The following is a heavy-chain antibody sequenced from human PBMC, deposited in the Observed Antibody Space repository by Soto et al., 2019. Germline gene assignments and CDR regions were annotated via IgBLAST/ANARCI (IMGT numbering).Heavy chain of an antibody. V-gene: IGHV1-18*01. D-gene: IGHD3-3*01. J-gene: IGHJ4*02. CDR1: GYTFTSYG. CDR2: ISAYNGNT. CDR3: GRVKRILRFLGGSGGGGGEIDY. Sequence: QVQLVQSGAEVKKPGASVKVSCKASGYTFTSYGISWVRQAPGQGLEWMGWISAYNGNTNYAQKLQGRVTMTTDTPPGTAYMELGSLKSGDPAVYYWGRVKRILRFLGGSGGGGGEIDYWGQGTLVTVSS.